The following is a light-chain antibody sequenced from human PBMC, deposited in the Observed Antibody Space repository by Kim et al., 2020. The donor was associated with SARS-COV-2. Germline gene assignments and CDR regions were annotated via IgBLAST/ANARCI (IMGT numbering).Light chain of an antibody. V-gene: IGLV3-27*01. CDR3: FSATDDNWV. CDR2: KAS. Sequence: VSPGQTARITCSGDILAKKYARWFQQKPGQAPVVVIYKASERASGIPERFSASTSGTTVTLAISGAQVEDEADYYCFSATDDNWVFGGGTQLTVL. J-gene: IGLJ3*02. CDR1: ILAKKY.